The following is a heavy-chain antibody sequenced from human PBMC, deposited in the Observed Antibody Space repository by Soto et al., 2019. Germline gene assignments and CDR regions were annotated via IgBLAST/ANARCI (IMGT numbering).Heavy chain of an antibody. CDR2: IWYDGSNK. CDR3: ARGRIAVAGHFDY. Sequence: PGGSLRLSCAASGFTFSSYGMHWVRQAPGKGLEWVAVIWYDGSNKYYADSVKGRFTISRDNSKNTLYLQMNSLRAEDTAVYYCARGRIAVAGHFDYWGQGTLVTVSS. D-gene: IGHD6-19*01. CDR1: GFTFSSYG. J-gene: IGHJ4*02. V-gene: IGHV3-33*01.